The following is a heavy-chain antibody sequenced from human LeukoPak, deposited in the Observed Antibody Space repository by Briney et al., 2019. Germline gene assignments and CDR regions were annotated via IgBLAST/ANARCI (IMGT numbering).Heavy chain of an antibody. CDR3: AREWFGELWTFDY. V-gene: IGHV3-30-3*01. CDR2: ISYDGSNK. J-gene: IGHJ4*02. D-gene: IGHD3-10*01. CDR1: GWTFSSYA. Sequence: GGSLRLSCAASGWTFSSYAMHRVRQAPGKGLEWVAVISYDGSNKYYADSVKGRFTISRDNSKNTLYLQMNSLRAEDTAVYYCAREWFGELWTFDYWGQGTLVTVSS.